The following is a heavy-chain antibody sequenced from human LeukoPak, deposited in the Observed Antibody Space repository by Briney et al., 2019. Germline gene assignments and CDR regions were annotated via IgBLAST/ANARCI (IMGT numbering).Heavy chain of an antibody. D-gene: IGHD3-10*01. V-gene: IGHV3-21*01. Sequence: GGSLTLSCAASGFAFSSYSMNWVRQSPGKGLDWVSSITSSSSYIYYADSVMGRFTISSENAKTSLCPQVHSLRAEHTAVYYWARRPYYYGGGGEYFDYWGQGTLVTVSS. CDR2: ITSSSSYI. J-gene: IGHJ4*02. CDR1: GFAFSSYS. CDR3: ARRPYYYGGGGEYFDY.